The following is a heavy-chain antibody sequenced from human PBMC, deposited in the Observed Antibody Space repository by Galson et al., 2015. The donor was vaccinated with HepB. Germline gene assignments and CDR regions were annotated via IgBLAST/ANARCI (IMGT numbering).Heavy chain of an antibody. CDR2: IIPLVGTA. Sequence: SVKVSCKASGSTFRTETISWVRQAPGQGPEWMGGIIPLVGTAKYAQKFQGRVTITADESTSTAYMELSSLSSEDTAVFYCAGEVKVETGPISPFDYWGQGTLVIVSS. D-gene: IGHD4-23*01. CDR3: AGEVKVETGPISPFDY. J-gene: IGHJ4*02. V-gene: IGHV1-69*13. CDR1: GSTFRTET.